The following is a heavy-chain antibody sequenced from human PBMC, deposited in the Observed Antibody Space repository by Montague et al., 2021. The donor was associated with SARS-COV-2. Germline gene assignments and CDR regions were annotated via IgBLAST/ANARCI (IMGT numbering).Heavy chain of an antibody. CDR3: ARDATVTTFYYYGMDV. CDR2: IYYSGST. J-gene: IGHJ6*02. V-gene: IGHV4-39*07. D-gene: IGHD4-17*01. CDR1: GGSISTSYY. Sequence: SETLSPTCTVSGGSISTSYYWGWIRQPPGKGLEWIGSIYYSGSTYYNPSLKSRVTISVDTSKNQFSLKLSSVTAADTAVYYCARDATVTTFYYYGMDVWGQGTTVTVSS.